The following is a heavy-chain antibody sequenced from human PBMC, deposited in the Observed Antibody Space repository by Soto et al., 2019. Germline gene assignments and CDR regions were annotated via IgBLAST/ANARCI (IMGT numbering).Heavy chain of an antibody. J-gene: IGHJ1*01. CDR1: GGSISSYY. V-gene: IGHV4-59*01. Sequence: SETLSLTCTVSGGSISSYYWSWIRQPPGKGLEWIGYIYYSGSTNYNPSLKSRVTISVDTSKNQFSLKLSSVTAADTAVYYCAGAESCSGGSCRGGFQHWGQGTLVTVSS. CDR2: IYYSGST. D-gene: IGHD2-15*01. CDR3: AGAESCSGGSCRGGFQH.